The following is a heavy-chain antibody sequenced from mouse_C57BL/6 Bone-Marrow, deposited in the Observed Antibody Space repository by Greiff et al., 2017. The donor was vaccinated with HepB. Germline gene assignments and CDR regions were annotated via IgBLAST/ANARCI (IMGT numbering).Heavy chain of an antibody. J-gene: IGHJ2*01. D-gene: IGHD1-3*01. Sequence: EVKLQESGPELVKPGASVKISCKASGYSFTGYYMNWVKQSPEKSLEWIGEINPSTGGTTYNQKFKAKATLTVDKSSSTAYMQLKSLTSEDSAVYYCARNKLEDYFDYWGQGTTLTVSS. V-gene: IGHV1-42*01. CDR1: GYSFTGYY. CDR2: INPSTGGT. CDR3: ARNKLEDYFDY.